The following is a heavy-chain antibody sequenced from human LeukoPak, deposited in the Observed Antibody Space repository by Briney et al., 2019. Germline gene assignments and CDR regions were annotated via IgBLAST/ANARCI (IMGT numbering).Heavy chain of an antibody. Sequence: GGSLRLSCAASGFTFSSYAMSWVRQAPGKGLEWVTAISGSGGSTYYADSVKGRFTISRDNSKNTLYLQMNSLRAEDTAVYYCAKVMEYSYGPSFFDYWGQGTLVTVSS. V-gene: IGHV3-23*01. CDR1: GFTFSSYA. D-gene: IGHD5-18*01. J-gene: IGHJ4*02. CDR2: ISGSGGST. CDR3: AKVMEYSYGPSFFDY.